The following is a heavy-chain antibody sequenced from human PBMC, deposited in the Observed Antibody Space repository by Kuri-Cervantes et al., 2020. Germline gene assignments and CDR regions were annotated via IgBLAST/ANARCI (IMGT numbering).Heavy chain of an antibody. D-gene: IGHD3-22*01. CDR3: ARTINYDSSGSRGYYYYGMDV. CDR1: GGSISSYY. Sequence: SETLSLTCTVSGGSISSYYWSWIRQPAGKGLEWIGRIYTSGSTNYNPSLKSRVTMSVDTSKNQFSLKLSSVTAADTAVYYCARTINYDSSGSRGYYYYGMDVWGQGTTVTVSS. V-gene: IGHV4-4*07. J-gene: IGHJ6*02. CDR2: IYTSGST.